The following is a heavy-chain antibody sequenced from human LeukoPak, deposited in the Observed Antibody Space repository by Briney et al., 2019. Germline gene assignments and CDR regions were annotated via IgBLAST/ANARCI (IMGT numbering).Heavy chain of an antibody. CDR1: GYTFTGYY. D-gene: IGHD5-12*01. V-gene: IGHV1-2*06. CDR2: INPNSGGT. J-gene: IGHJ4*02. CDR3: APSSGYGYFDY. Sequence: ASVKVSCKASGYTFTGYYMHWVRQAPGHGLEWMGRINPNSGGTNYAQKFQGRVTMTRDTSISTAYMELSRLRSDDTAVYYCAPSSGYGYFDYWGQGTLVTVSS.